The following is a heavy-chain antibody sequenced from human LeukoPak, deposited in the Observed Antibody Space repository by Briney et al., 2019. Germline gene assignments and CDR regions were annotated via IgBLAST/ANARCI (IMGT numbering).Heavy chain of an antibody. D-gene: IGHD3-22*01. J-gene: IGHJ4*02. CDR2: ISYDGSNK. V-gene: IGHV3-30-3*01. CDR3: ARCPYDSSGYCIFDY. Sequence: PGGSLRLSCAASGFTFSSYAMHWVRQAPGKGLEWVAVISYDGSNKYYADSVKGRFTISRVNSKNTLYLQMNSLRAEDTAVYYCARCPYDSSGYCIFDYWGQGTLVTVSS. CDR1: GFTFSSYA.